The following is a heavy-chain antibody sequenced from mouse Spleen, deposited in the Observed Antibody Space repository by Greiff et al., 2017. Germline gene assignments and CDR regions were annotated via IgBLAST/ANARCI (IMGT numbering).Heavy chain of an antibody. CDR3: ARHYSNYAMDY. CDR2: IYPGDGDT. D-gene: IGHD2-5*01. V-gene: IGHV1-80*01. J-gene: IGHJ4*01. CDR1: GYAFSSYW. Sequence: QVQLKESGAELVKPGASVKISCKASGYAFSSYWMNWVKQRPGKGLEWIGQIYPGDGDTNYNGKFKGKATLTADKSSSTAYMQLSSLTSEDSAVYFCARHYSNYAMDYWGQGTSVTVSS.